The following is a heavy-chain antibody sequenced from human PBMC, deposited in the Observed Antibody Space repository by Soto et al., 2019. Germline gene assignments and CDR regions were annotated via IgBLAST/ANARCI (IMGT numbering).Heavy chain of an antibody. D-gene: IGHD3-16*01. CDR2: IVPRFGSP. J-gene: IGHJ6*02. CDR1: GGTFSDFA. CDR3: ERDRIQLRLGKYSFNGMDV. V-gene: IGHV1-69*06. Sequence: QVQLVQSGAEMRKPGSSLRVSCKASGGTFSDFAFSWVRQAPGQGLEWMGGIVPRFGSPNYAQKFGGRVTISADTYTSTVYMQVSSLRLDDSAVYFGERDRIQLRLGKYSFNGMDVWGQGTKITVSS.